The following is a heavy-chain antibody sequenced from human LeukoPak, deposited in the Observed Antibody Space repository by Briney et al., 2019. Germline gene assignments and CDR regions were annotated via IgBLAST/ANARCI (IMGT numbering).Heavy chain of an antibody. CDR1: GYTFTGYY. V-gene: IGHV1-2*02. Sequence: ASVKVSCKASGYTFTGYYMHWVRQAPGQGLEWMGWINPNSGGTNYAQKFQGRVTMTRDTSISTAYMELSRLRSDDTAVYYCARDPSLYGSGSYYSYFDYWGQGTLVTVSS. CDR3: ARDPSLYGSGSYYSYFDY. J-gene: IGHJ4*02. CDR2: INPNSGGT. D-gene: IGHD3-10*01.